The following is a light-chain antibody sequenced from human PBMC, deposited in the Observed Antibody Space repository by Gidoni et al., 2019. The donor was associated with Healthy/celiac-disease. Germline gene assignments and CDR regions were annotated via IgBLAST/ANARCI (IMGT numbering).Light chain of an antibody. CDR1: QSISSW. CDR3: QQYNSYRFT. CDR2: DAS. V-gene: IGKV1-5*01. Sequence: DIHMTQSPSTLSASVGARVTITCRASQSISSWLAWYQQKPGKAPKLLIYDASSLESGVPSRFSGSGSGTEFTLTIRSLQPDDFATYYCQQYNSYRFTFGPGTEVDIK. J-gene: IGKJ3*01.